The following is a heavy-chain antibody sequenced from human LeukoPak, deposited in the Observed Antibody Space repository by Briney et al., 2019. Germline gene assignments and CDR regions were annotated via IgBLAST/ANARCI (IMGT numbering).Heavy chain of an antibody. D-gene: IGHD3-10*01. J-gene: IGHJ5*02. CDR2: IHPGDSDT. CDR1: GYSFTSYW. Sequence: GESLKISCKGSGYSFTSYWIGWVRQLPGKGLEWMGIIHPGDSDTRYSPSFQGQVTISADKSISTAYLQWSSLKASDTAMYYCARHERVANYYGSGSYCWFDPWGQGTLVTVSS. CDR3: ARHERVANYYGSGSYCWFDP. V-gene: IGHV5-51*01.